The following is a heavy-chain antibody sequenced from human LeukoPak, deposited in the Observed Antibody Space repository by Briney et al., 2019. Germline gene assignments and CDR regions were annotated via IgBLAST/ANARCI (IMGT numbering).Heavy chain of an antibody. Sequence: PGGSLRLSCAASGFTFCSSAMSWVPQAPGKGLEWVSANSGSGDNTYYADSVKGRFTISRDKSKNTQYMQMKSLRAEGTDVYHCVRVKVPVLLTGYYPPFETWAQGALVTVSS. CDR2: NSGSGDNT. CDR3: VRVKVPVLLTGYYPPFET. D-gene: IGHD3-9*01. CDR1: GFTFCSSA. V-gene: IGHV3-23*01. J-gene: IGHJ5*02.